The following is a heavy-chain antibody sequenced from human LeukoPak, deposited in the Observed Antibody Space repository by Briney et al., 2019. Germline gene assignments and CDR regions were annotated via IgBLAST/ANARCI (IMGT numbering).Heavy chain of an antibody. V-gene: IGHV4-39*01. CDR3: ARAGESSSWYYGAFDI. CDR1: GGSISSSSYY. D-gene: IGHD6-13*01. Sequence: SETLSLTCTVSGGSISSSSYYWGWIRQPPGKGLEWIGSIYYSGSTYYNPSLKSRVTISVDTSKNQFSLKLSSVTAADTAVYYCARAGESSSWYYGAFDIWGQGTMVTVSS. CDR2: IYYSGST. J-gene: IGHJ3*02.